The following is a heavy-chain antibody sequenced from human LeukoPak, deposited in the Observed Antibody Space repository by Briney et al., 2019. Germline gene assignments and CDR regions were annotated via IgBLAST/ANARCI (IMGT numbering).Heavy chain of an antibody. J-gene: IGHJ6*03. CDR1: GGSFSSYY. CDR2: IYTSGST. D-gene: IGHD3-9*01. CDR3: ARGNYDILTGYLGDYYYYYYMDV. Sequence: PSETLSLTCAVYGGSFSSYYWSWIRQPAGKGLERIGRIYTSGSTNYNPSLKSRVTISVDTSKNQFSLKLSSVTAADTAVYYCARGNYDILTGYLGDYYYYYYMDVWGKGTTVTISS. V-gene: IGHV4-59*10.